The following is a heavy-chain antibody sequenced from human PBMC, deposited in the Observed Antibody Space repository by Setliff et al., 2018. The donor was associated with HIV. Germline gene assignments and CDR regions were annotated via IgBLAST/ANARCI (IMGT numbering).Heavy chain of an antibody. CDR3: TRESGGKIDY. CDR2: IRHKAYGGTA. Sequence: GGSLRLSCATSGFTFSYYGMHWVRQAPGKGLEWVGFIRHKAYGGTAEYDASVKGRSTISRDDSKSITYLQMNGLQTEDTAIYYCTRESGGKIDYWGQGTLVTVSS. CDR1: GFTFSYYG. J-gene: IGHJ4*02. D-gene: IGHD2-15*01. V-gene: IGHV3-49*04.